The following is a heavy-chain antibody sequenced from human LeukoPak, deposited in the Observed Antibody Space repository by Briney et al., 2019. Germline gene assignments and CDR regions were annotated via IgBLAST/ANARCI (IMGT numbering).Heavy chain of an antibody. Sequence: GGSLRLSCAASGFTFSSHGMTWVRQTPGEGLEWVSTISATGGSTYYADSVKGRFTISRDNSQNTLSLQMNSLRAEDSAVYYCAKAGSTTWLYYFDYWGQGTLVTVSS. CDR1: GFTFSSHG. J-gene: IGHJ4*02. D-gene: IGHD2-2*01. V-gene: IGHV3-23*01. CDR2: ISATGGST. CDR3: AKAGSTTWLYYFDY.